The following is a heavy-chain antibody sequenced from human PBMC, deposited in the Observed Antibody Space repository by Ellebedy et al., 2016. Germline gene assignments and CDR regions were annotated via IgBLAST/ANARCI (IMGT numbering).Heavy chain of an antibody. Sequence: GGSLRLSCAASGFTFSNYGMHWVRQAPGKGLEWVAVIWYDGSNQYYGDSVKGRFTISRDNSKNTVYLQMNSLRVEDTAVYYCVRDNYWSVDYWGQGSLVTVSS. CDR2: IWYDGSNQ. CDR1: GFTFSNYG. J-gene: IGHJ4*02. D-gene: IGHD2-8*02. V-gene: IGHV3-33*01. CDR3: VRDNYWSVDY.